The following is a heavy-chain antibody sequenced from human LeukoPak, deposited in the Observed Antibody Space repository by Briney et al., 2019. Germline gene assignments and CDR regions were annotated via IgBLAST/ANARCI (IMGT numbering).Heavy chain of an antibody. J-gene: IGHJ4*02. D-gene: IGHD3-3*01. CDR2: INPNSGGT. V-gene: IGHV1-2*02. Sequence: GASVTVSCKASGYTFTGYYMHWVRQAPGQGLEWMGWINPNSGGTNYAQKFQGRVTMTRDTSISTAYMELSRLRSDDTAVYYCARDWRITIFGVVPGEFDYWGQGTLVTVSS. CDR1: GYTFTGYY. CDR3: ARDWRITIFGVVPGEFDY.